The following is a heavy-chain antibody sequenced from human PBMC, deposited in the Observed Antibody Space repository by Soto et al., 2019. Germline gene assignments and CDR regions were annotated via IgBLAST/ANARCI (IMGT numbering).Heavy chain of an antibody. CDR3: GTGSCCSAENTLDY. Sequence: SLRLSCAASGISFSNAWMSWVRQAPGKGLEWVGRIYSRTDGGTVDYAAPVRGRFTISRDDSKNTVYLQMNSLQTEDTAVYYCGTGSCCSAENTLDYWGQGTLVTV. V-gene: IGHV3-15*01. J-gene: IGHJ4*02. CDR2: IYSRTDGGTV. CDR1: GISFSNAW. D-gene: IGHD2-2*01.